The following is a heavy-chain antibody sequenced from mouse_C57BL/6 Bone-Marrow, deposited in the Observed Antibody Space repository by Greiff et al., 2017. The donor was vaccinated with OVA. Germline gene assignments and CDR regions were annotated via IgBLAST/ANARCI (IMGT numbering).Heavy chain of an antibody. CDR3: TPYYYGSSYFDY. D-gene: IGHD1-1*01. CDR2: IDPENGDT. V-gene: IGHV14-4*01. J-gene: IGHJ2*01. CDR1: GYTFTGYW. Sequence: VQLQQSGAELMKPGASVKLSCKATGYTFTGYWIEWVKQRPGHGLEWIGWIDPENGDTEYASKFQGKATITADTSSNTAYLQLSSLTSEDTAVYYCTPYYYGSSYFDYWGQGTTLTVSS.